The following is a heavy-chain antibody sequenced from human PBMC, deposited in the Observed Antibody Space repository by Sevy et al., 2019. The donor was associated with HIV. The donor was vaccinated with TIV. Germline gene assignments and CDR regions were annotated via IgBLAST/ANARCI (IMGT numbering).Heavy chain of an antibody. CDR2: IGVGSGNT. J-gene: IGHJ6*02. D-gene: IGHD3-10*01. CDR1: GFTFTSSA. CDR3: AAGVGSGSSLDYYGMDV. Sequence: ASVKVSCKASGFTFTSSAVQWVRQARGQRLEWIGWIGVGSGNTNYAQKFQERVTITRDMSTSTAYMELSSLRSEDTAVYYCAAGVGSGSSLDYYGMDVWGQGTTVTVSS. V-gene: IGHV1-58*01.